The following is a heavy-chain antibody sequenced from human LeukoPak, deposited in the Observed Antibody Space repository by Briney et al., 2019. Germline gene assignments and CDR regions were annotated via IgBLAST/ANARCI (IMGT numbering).Heavy chain of an antibody. CDR1: GGSISSYY. CDR3: ARATYMTAVTTNFDY. Sequence: SETLSLTCTVSGGSISSYYWSWIRQPPGKGLEWIGYIYYSGSTNYNPPLKSRVTISVDTSKNQFSLKLSSVTAADTAVYYCARATYMTAVTTNFDYWGQGTLVTVSS. V-gene: IGHV4-59*01. CDR2: IYYSGST. D-gene: IGHD4-4*01. J-gene: IGHJ4*02.